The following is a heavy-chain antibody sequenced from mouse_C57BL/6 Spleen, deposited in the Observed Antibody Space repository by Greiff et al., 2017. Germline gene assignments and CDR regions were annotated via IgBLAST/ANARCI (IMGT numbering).Heavy chain of an antibody. J-gene: IGHJ3*01. CDR2: FYPGSGSI. D-gene: IGHD2-4*01. Sequence: VLLVESGAELVKPGASVKLSCKASGYTFTEYTIHWVQQRSGQGLEWIGWFYPGSGSIKYTEKFTDKATLTADKSSSTVYMERSRLTSDDTAVYFCARHEGYDYGAWLDYWGQGTLVTVSA. CDR1: GYTFTEYT. V-gene: IGHV1-62-2*01. CDR3: ARHEGYDYGAWLDY.